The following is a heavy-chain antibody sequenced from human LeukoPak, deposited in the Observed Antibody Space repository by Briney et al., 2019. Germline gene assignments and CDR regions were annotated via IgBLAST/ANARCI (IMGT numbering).Heavy chain of an antibody. CDR3: ASNYCSSTSCYFDY. D-gene: IGHD2-2*01. CDR2: IKQDGSEK. Sequence: PGRSLRLSCAASGFTFSSYWMSWVRQAPGKGLEWVANIKQDGSEKYYVDSVKGRFTISRDNAKNSLYLQMNSLRAEDTAVYYCASNYCSSTSCYFDYWGQGTLVTVSS. CDR1: GFTFSSYW. V-gene: IGHV3-7*01. J-gene: IGHJ4*02.